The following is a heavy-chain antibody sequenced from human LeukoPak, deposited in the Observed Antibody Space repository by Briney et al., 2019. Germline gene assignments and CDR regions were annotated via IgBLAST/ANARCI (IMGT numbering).Heavy chain of an antibody. Sequence: PGGSLRLSCAASEFTFRSYRMNWVRQAPGMGLEWVSSISSSSSYIFYADSVKGRFTISRDNAKNSLYLQMNSLRAEDTAVYYCANAGPYSSGWSDYWGQGTLVTVSS. J-gene: IGHJ4*02. CDR3: ANAGPYSSGWSDY. V-gene: IGHV3-21*01. CDR2: ISSSSSYI. D-gene: IGHD6-19*01. CDR1: EFTFRSYR.